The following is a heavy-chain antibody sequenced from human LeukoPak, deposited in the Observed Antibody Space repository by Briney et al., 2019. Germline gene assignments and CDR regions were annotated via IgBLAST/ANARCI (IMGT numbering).Heavy chain of an antibody. J-gene: IGHJ4*02. CDR2: INHSGST. Sequence: SETLSLTCAVYGGSFSGYYWSWIRQPPGKGLEWIGEINHSGSTNYNPSLKSRVTISVDTSKNQFSLKLSSATAADTAVYYCARGFDYYGSGSYYNPKSSFDYWGQGTLVTVSS. CDR1: GGSFSGYY. V-gene: IGHV4-34*01. D-gene: IGHD3-10*01. CDR3: ARGFDYYGSGSYYNPKSSFDY.